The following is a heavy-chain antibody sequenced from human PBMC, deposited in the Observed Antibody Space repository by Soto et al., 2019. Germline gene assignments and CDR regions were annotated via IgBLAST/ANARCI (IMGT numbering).Heavy chain of an antibody. Sequence: PEESLRLSCAASGFRLSPYWMHWVRQVPGRGLKWVARLSSDGFGAAYADSVKGRFFISRDIARNTLSLQMNSLRADDTAVYYCARDLGGPDYWGRGTSVTVSS. CDR1: GFRLSPYW. V-gene: IGHV3-74*03. D-gene: IGHD3-16*01. CDR3: ARDLGGPDY. CDR2: LSSDGFGA. J-gene: IGHJ4*02.